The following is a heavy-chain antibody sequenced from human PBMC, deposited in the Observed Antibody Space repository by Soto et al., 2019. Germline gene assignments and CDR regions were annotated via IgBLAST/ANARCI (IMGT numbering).Heavy chain of an antibody. CDR2: IYATGTT. V-gene: IGHV4-59*10. J-gene: IGHJ5*02. CDR1: GGSFSGYY. Sequence: SETLSLTCAVYGGSFSGYYWSWIRKSAGKGLEWIGRIYATGTTDYNPSLKSRVMMSVDTSKKQFSLRLRSVTAADTAVYYCVRDGTKTLRDWFDPWGQGISVTVSS. CDR3: VRDGTKTLRDWFDP. D-gene: IGHD1-1*01.